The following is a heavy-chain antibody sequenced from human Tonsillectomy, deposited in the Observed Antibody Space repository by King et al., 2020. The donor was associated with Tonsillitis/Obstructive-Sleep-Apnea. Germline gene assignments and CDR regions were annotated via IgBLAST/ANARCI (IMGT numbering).Heavy chain of an antibody. CDR1: GGSISSSSDY. Sequence: QLQESGPGLVKPSETLSLTCTVSGGSISSSSDYWGWIRQPPGKGLEWIGSIYYSGSTYYNPSLNSRVTISVDTSKNQFSLKLSSVTAADTAVYYCARHVGHYDILIGYSQNWFDPWGQGTLVTVSS. CDR3: ARHVGHYDILIGYSQNWFDP. D-gene: IGHD3-9*01. CDR2: IYYSGST. V-gene: IGHV4-39*01. J-gene: IGHJ5*02.